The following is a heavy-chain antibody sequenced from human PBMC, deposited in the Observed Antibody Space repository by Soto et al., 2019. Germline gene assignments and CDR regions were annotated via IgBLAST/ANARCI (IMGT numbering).Heavy chain of an antibody. D-gene: IGHD5-12*01. Sequence: QVQLVQSGAEVKKPGSSVKVSCKASGGTFSSYAISWVRQAPGQGLEWMGGIIPIFGTANYAQKFQGRVTITADESTSTAYMELSSLRSEDTAVYYCARDRLSGYSGYDPSAFDIWGQGTMVTVSS. V-gene: IGHV1-69*01. CDR1: GGTFSSYA. J-gene: IGHJ3*02. CDR2: IIPIFGTA. CDR3: ARDRLSGYSGYDPSAFDI.